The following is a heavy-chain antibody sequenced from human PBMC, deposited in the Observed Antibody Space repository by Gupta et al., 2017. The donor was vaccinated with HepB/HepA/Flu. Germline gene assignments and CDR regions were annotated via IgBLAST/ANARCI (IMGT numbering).Heavy chain of an antibody. V-gene: IGHV3-9*01. J-gene: IGHJ4*02. CDR3: AKDIDYGDYYFDY. CDR1: GFTFEDYA. D-gene: IGHD4-17*01. CDR2: ISWNSGSI. Sequence: EVQLVESGGGLVQPGRSLRLSCAASGFTFEDYAMHWVRQAPGKGLEWVSGISWNSGSIGYADSVKGRFTISRDNAKNSLYLQMNSLRAEDTALYYCAKDIDYGDYYFDYWGQGTLVTVSS.